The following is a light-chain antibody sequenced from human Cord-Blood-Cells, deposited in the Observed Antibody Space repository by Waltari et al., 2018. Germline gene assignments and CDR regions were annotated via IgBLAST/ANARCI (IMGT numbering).Light chain of an antibody. Sequence: EIVLTQSPATLSLSPGERATLSCRASQSVSSYLAWYQQKPGQAPSLLIYDASNRATGIPARFSGSGSGTYFTLTISSLEPEDFAVYYCQQRSNWPTFGPGTKVDIK. V-gene: IGKV3-11*01. J-gene: IGKJ3*01. CDR1: QSVSSY. CDR3: QQRSNWPT. CDR2: DAS.